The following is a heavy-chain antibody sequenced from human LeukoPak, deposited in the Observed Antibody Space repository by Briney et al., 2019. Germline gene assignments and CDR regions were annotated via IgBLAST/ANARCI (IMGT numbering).Heavy chain of an antibody. J-gene: IGHJ6*02. CDR1: GGSISSSSYS. Sequence: SETLSLTWTVSGGSISSSSYSWGWIRQPPGTGLEWIGSIYYSGSTYYNPSLKSRVTISVDTSKNQFSLKLSSVTAADTAVYYCAGEIVITGVYYYGMDVWGQGTTVTVSS. CDR2: IYYSGST. D-gene: IGHD3-22*01. V-gene: IGHV4-39*01. CDR3: AGEIVITGVYYYGMDV.